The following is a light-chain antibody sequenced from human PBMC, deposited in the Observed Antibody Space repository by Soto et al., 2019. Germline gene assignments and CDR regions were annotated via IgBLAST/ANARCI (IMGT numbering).Light chain of an antibody. CDR2: KAS. Sequence: DNHLTQSPSFLSASVGDRVTITCRPSQAVPNNMAWYQQKPGKPPKLLIYKASTLKSGVPSRFSGSGSGTEFTLTISSLQPDDFATYYCQHYNSYSEAFGQGTKVDIK. CDR1: QAVPNN. CDR3: QHYNSYSEA. V-gene: IGKV1-5*03. J-gene: IGKJ1*01.